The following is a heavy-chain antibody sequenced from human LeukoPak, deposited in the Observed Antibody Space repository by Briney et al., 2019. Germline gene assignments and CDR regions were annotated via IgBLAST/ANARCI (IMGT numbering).Heavy chain of an antibody. V-gene: IGHV3-23*01. CDR1: GFTFSSYA. CDR2: ISGSGGST. J-gene: IGHJ4*02. D-gene: IGHD3-3*01. CDR3: ATEDETYYDFWSGPTNTAFDY. Sequence: PGGSLRLSCAASGFTFSSYAMSWVRQAPGKGPEWVSAISGSGGSTCYADSVKGRFTISRDNSKNTLYLQMNSLRAEDTAVYYCATEDETYYDFWSGPTNTAFDYWGQGTLVTVSS.